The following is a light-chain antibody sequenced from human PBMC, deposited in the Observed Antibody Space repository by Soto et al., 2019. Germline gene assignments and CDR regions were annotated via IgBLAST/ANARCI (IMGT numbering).Light chain of an antibody. V-gene: IGLV2-14*01. J-gene: IGLJ1*01. CDR1: SRDVGSYNY. Sequence: SVLTQPASVSGSPVQSITISCRGTSRDVGSYNYVSWYQQHPGKAPKLMIYEVTNRPSGISNRFSGSKSGNTASLTISGLQAEDEADYYCSSYTSTSTVVFGTGTKVTV. CDR2: EVT. CDR3: SSYTSTSTVV.